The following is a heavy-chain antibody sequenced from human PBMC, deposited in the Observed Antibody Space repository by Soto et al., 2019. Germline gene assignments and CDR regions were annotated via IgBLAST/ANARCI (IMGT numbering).Heavy chain of an antibody. D-gene: IGHD6-19*01. CDR3: AVRGSGTSKALLG. CDR2: INAGNGNT. Sequence: ASVKVSCKASGYTFTSYAMHWVRQAPGQRLEWMGWINAGNGNTKYSERVQGRVTISRDTSATTAYLELKSLTTDDTAVYYCAVRGSGTSKALLGWGQGTLVTVSS. J-gene: IGHJ4*02. V-gene: IGHV1-3*01. CDR1: GYTFTSYA.